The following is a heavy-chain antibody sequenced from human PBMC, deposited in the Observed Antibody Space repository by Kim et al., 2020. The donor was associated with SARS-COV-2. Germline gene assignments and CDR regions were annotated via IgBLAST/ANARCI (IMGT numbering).Heavy chain of an antibody. CDR1: GFTFSSYG. J-gene: IGHJ6*02. Sequence: GGSLRLSCAASGFTFSSYGMHWVRQAPGKGLEWVAVIWYDGSNKYYADSVKGRFTISRDNSKNTLYLQMNSLRAEDTAVYYCAREEPGIAVAGNYYYYGMDVWGQGTTVTVSS. D-gene: IGHD6-19*01. CDR3: AREEPGIAVAGNYYYYGMDV. CDR2: IWYDGSNK. V-gene: IGHV3-33*01.